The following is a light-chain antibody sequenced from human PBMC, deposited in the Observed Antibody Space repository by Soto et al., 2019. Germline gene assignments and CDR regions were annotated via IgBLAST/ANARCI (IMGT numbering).Light chain of an antibody. CDR3: QQYGSSPFT. J-gene: IGKJ3*01. CDR1: QTVRDN. V-gene: IGKV3-20*01. CDR2: GAS. Sequence: EVVMTQSPATLSVSPGERATLSCRASQTVRDNLGWYQQKPGQAPRLLIYGASSRATGIPDRFSGSGSGTDFTLTISRLEPEDFAVYYCQQYGSSPFTFGPGTKVDI.